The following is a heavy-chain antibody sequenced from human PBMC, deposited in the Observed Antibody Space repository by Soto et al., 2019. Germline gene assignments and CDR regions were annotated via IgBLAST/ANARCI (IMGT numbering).Heavy chain of an antibody. J-gene: IGHJ4*02. CDR1: GGTFSSYA. D-gene: IGHD6-13*01. Sequence: ASVKVSCKASGGTFSSYAISWVRQAPGQGLEWMGGIIPIFGTANYAQKFQGRVTITADESTSTAYMELSSLRSEDTAVYYCARQHRIAAAGTPFDYWGQGTLVTVSS. CDR3: ARQHRIAAAGTPFDY. V-gene: IGHV1-69*13. CDR2: IIPIFGTA.